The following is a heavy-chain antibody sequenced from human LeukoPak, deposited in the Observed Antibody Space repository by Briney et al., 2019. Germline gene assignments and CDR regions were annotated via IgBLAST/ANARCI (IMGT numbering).Heavy chain of an antibody. CDR2: INPNSGGT. D-gene: IGHD3-9*01. V-gene: IGHV1-2*02. CDR1: GYTFTDYY. J-gene: IGHJ4*02. Sequence: ASVKVSCKASGYTFTDYYIHWVRQAPGEGLEWMGWINPNSGGTNYAQKFQGRVTTTRDTSISAAYMELTRLTTDDTAVCYCARGDYDILTGQWGPDYWGQGTLVTVSS. CDR3: ARGDYDILTGQWGPDY.